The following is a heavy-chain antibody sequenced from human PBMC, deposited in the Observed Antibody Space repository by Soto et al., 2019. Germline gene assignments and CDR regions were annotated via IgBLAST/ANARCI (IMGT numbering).Heavy chain of an antibody. CDR1: GYTFTGYY. CDR3: ARVPGFWSGYYDYYYYGMDV. D-gene: IGHD3-3*01. J-gene: IGHJ6*02. V-gene: IGHV1-2*02. CDR2: INPNSGGT. Sequence: ASVKVSCKASGYTFTGYYMHWVRQAPGQGLEWMGWINPNSGGTNYAQKFQGRVTMTRDTSISTAYMELSRLRSDDTAVYYCARVPGFWSGYYDYYYYGMDVWGQGTTVTVSS.